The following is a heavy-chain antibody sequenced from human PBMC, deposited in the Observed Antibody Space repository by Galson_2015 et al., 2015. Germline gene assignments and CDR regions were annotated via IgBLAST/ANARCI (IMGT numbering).Heavy chain of an antibody. D-gene: IGHD6-19*01. V-gene: IGHV3-48*02. Sequence: LRLSCADSGFTFSSYSMNWVRQAPGKGLEWVSYISNSSSTIFYADSVKGRFTVSRDNSKNSLYLQMHSLRDENTAVYYCARGSLAVANSRALDYWGQETLVTVSS. CDR2: ISNSSSTI. CDR1: GFTFSSYS. CDR3: ARGSLAVANSRALDY. J-gene: IGHJ4*02.